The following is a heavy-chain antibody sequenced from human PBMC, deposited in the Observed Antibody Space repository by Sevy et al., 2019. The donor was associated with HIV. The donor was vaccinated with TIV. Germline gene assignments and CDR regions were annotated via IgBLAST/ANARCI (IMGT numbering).Heavy chain of an antibody. V-gene: IGHV3-21*01. D-gene: IGHD3-16*02. J-gene: IGHJ4*02. Sequence: GGYLRLSCAASGFTFSSYSMNWVRQAPGKGLEWVSSISSSSSYIYYADSVKGRFTISRDNAKNSLYLQMNSLRAEDTAVYYCARGRRSSLDTMNDYWGQGTLVTVSS. CDR2: ISSSSSYI. CDR1: GFTFSSYS. CDR3: ARGRRSSLDTMNDY.